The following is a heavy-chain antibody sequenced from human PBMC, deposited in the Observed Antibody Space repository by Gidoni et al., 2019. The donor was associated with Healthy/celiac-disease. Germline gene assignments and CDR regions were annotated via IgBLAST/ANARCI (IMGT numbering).Heavy chain of an antibody. CDR3: ARGSIAVAGRGLDY. D-gene: IGHD6-19*01. CDR1: GGSFSGYY. V-gene: IGHV4-34*01. Sequence: QVQLQQWGAGLLKPSATLSLTCAVYGGSFSGYYWRWIRQPPGKGLEWIGEINHSGSTNYNPSLKSRVTISVDTSKNQFSLKLSSVTAADTAVYYCARGSIAVAGRGLDYWGQGTLVTVSS. J-gene: IGHJ4*02. CDR2: INHSGST.